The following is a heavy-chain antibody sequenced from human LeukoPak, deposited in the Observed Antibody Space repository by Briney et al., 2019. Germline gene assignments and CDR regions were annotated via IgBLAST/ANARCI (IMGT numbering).Heavy chain of an antibody. CDR1: GFTFSTYG. CDR3: ARDSIPAAGTTGVGFDC. CDR2: FWYVGSNK. Sequence: PGGSLRLSCAASGFTFSTYGMHWVRQAPGKGLEWVALFWYVGSNKYYADSVKGRFTISRDNSKNTLYLQMNSLRVEDTAVYYCARDSIPAAGTTGVGFDCWGQGTLVTVSS. V-gene: IGHV3-33*08. J-gene: IGHJ4*02. D-gene: IGHD6-13*01.